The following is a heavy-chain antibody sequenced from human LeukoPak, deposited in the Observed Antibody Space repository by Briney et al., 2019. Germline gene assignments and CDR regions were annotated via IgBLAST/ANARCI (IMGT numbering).Heavy chain of an antibody. J-gene: IGHJ4*02. CDR2: ISSSGSYI. V-gene: IGHV3-21*01. CDR3: VRGEIGYCSSTSCYIFDY. Sequence: GGSLRLSCAASGFTFSTYGMNWVRQTPGKGLEWVSSISSSGSYIYCADSVKGRFTISRDNAKNSLYLQMNSLRAEDTAVYYCVRGEIGYCSSTSCYIFDYWGQGTLVTVSS. D-gene: IGHD2-2*02. CDR1: GFTFSTYG.